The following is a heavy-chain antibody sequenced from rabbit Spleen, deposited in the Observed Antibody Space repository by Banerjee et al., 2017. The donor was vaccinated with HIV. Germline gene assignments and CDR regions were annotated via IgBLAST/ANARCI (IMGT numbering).Heavy chain of an antibody. V-gene: IGHV1S40*01. CDR3: ARSGYVSGRAIDL. J-gene: IGHJ4*01. D-gene: IGHD1-1*01. Sequence: QQLEESGGDLVKPGASLTLTCTASGFSFSSRYYMCWVRQAPGKGLEWIGCIYADSSGSTDYASWAKGRFTISKTSSTTVTLQMTSLTAADTATYFCARSGYVSGRAIDLWGPGTLVTVS. CDR1: GFSFSSRYY. CDR2: IYADSSGST.